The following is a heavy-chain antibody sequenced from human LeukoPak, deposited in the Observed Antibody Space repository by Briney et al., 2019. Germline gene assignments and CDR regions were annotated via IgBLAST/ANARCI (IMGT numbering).Heavy chain of an antibody. Sequence: GRSLRLSCAASGFTFSSYAMHWVRQAPGKGLEWVAVISYDGSNKYYADSVKGRFTVSRDNAKNTLYLQMDSLRAEDTAVYYCARKNYDTSGYFDLDYWGQGTLVTVSS. D-gene: IGHD3-22*01. CDR3: ARKNYDTSGYFDLDY. CDR2: ISYDGSNK. CDR1: GFTFSSYA. J-gene: IGHJ4*02. V-gene: IGHV3-30-3*01.